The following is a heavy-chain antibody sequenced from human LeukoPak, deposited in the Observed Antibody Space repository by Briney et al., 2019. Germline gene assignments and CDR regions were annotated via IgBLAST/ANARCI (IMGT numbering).Heavy chain of an antibody. CDR1: GGSISNYY. J-gene: IGHJ4*02. Sequence: SETLSLTCTVSGGSISNYYWSWIRQPPGKGLEWIGYIYHSGSTNYNPSLKSRVTISIDTSKNQFSLKMSSVTAADTAVYYCARRRIGMDSSGWYASGDYYFDNWGQGTLVSVSS. CDR2: IYHSGST. V-gene: IGHV4-59*01. D-gene: IGHD6-19*01. CDR3: ARRRIGMDSSGWYASGDYYFDN.